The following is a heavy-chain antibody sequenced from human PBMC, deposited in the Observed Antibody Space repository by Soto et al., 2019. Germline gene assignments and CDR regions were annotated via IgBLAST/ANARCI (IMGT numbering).Heavy chain of an antibody. CDR3: ARDVNVYGTSRHYYGIDV. J-gene: IGHJ6*02. Sequence: PWQRLSLTCTVSADSIPNSYGSCFRRPQRKGLEWIGYIDHSGSTDYNPSLKSQLTISVDPSKTQFSLRLSSVTAADTAVYYCARDVNVYGTSRHYYGIDVWGRGTTVTVSS. CDR1: ADSIPNSY. CDR2: IDHSGST. D-gene: IGHD2-2*01. V-gene: IGHV4-59*01.